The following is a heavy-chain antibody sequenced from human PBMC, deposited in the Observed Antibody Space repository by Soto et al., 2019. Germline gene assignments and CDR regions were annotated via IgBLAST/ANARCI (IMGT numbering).Heavy chain of an antibody. V-gene: IGHV3-7*03. Sequence: EVQLVESGGGLVQPGGSLRLSCTASVSGFSISYYWLSWVRQAPGKGLEWVAHIKEDGVVKLYADSVEGRVTISRDNAKNTLCLEMNSLRVEDTAVYFGSSSDHSAGQHWGPGTLVTVSS. CDR3: SSSDHSAGQH. CDR1: GFSISYYW. D-gene: IGHD6-13*01. CDR2: IKEDGVVK. J-gene: IGHJ4*02.